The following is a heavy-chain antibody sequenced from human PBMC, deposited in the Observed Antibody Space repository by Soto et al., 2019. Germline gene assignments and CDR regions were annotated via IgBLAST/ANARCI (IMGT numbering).Heavy chain of an antibody. CDR3: ANTNYDFWGMDV. Sequence: QVQLVESGGGVVQPGRCLRLSCAASGFTFSDYGMHWVRQAPGKGLEWVAVISYDERNKYYADSVKGRFTISRDNSKYTLYLQMNSLRAEDTSMYFCANTNYDFWGMDVWGQGTTVTVSS. D-gene: IGHD3-3*01. J-gene: IGHJ6*02. CDR2: ISYDERNK. CDR1: GFTFSDYG. V-gene: IGHV3-30*18.